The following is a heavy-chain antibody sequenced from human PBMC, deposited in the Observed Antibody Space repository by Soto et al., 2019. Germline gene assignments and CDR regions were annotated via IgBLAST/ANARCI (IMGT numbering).Heavy chain of an antibody. CDR3: ARGQVVAAQH. V-gene: IGHV4-30-2*01. CDR2: IYHSGST. Sequence: QLQLQESGSGLVKPSQTLSLTCAVSGGSISSGGYSWSWIRQPPGKGLEWIGYIYHSGSTYYNPSLXRXVXIXXDRSQTQFSLKLSSVTAADTAVYYCARGQVVAAQHWGQGTLVTVSS. CDR1: GGSISSGGYS. J-gene: IGHJ4*02. D-gene: IGHD2-15*01.